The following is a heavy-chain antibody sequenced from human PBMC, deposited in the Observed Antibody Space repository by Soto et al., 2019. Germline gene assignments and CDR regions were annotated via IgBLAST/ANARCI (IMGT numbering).Heavy chain of an antibody. J-gene: IGHJ5*02. CDR2: ISAYNGNT. D-gene: IGHD6-6*01. V-gene: IGHV1-18*01. Sequence: ASVTVSHNESGYTFHRWGIRWVRQAPGQGCEWMGWISAYNGNTNYAQKLKDRVTMTTDTSPSRAYMELRSMRSDDTAVYYCARAVGYSSSSDWFDPWGKGTRVTV. CDR1: GYTFHRWG. CDR3: ARAVGYSSSSDWFDP.